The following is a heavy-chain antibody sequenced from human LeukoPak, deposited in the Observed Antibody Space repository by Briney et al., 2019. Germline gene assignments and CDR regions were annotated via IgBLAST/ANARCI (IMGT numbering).Heavy chain of an antibody. V-gene: IGHV4-34*01. CDR1: GGSFSGYY. J-gene: IGHJ4*02. CDR2: INHSGST. D-gene: IGHD6-6*01. Sequence: SETLSLTCAVYGGSFSGYYWSWIRQPPGKGLERIGEINHSGSTNYNPSLKSRVTISVDTSKNQFSLKLSSVTAADTAVYYCARGPRLYSSSPIAAFDYWGQGTLVTVSS. CDR3: ARGPRLYSSSPIAAFDY.